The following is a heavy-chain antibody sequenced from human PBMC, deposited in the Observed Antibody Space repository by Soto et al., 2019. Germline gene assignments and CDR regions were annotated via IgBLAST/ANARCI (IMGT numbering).Heavy chain of an antibody. CDR1: GFTFSSYE. CDR2: ISSSASSI. CDR3: AREAVAGSDAFDI. Sequence: EVQLVESGGGLVQPAGSLRLSCAASGFTFSSYEMNWVRQAPGKGLEWVSYISSSASSIYYADSVKGRFTISRDNAKNSLLLQMNSLRDEDTAGYYCAREAVAGSDAFDIWGQGTMVTVSS. J-gene: IGHJ3*02. V-gene: IGHV3-48*03. D-gene: IGHD6-19*01.